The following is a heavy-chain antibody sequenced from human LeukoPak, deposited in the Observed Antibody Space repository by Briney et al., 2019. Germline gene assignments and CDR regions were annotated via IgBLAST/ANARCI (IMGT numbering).Heavy chain of an antibody. Sequence: PGGSLRLSCAASGFTFSSYSMNWVRQAPGKGLEWVSSISSSGSYIYYADSVKGRFAISRDNAKNSLYLQMNSLRAEDTAVYYCARVRGGEIDYWGQGTLVTVSS. CDR3: ARVRGGEIDY. J-gene: IGHJ4*02. D-gene: IGHD3-16*01. CDR2: ISSSGSYI. CDR1: GFTFSSYS. V-gene: IGHV3-21*01.